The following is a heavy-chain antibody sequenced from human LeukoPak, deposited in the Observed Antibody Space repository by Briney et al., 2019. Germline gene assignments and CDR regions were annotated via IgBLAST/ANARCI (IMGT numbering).Heavy chain of an antibody. Sequence: GSLRLSCAASGFTFSSYAMAWVRQAPGKGLEWIGEINHSGSTNYNPSLKSRVTISVDTSKNQFSLKLSSVTAADTAVYYCARGLPDYDFWSGYRRVSYYFDYWGQGTLVTVSS. J-gene: IGHJ4*02. D-gene: IGHD3-3*01. CDR2: INHSGST. V-gene: IGHV4-34*01. CDR1: GFTFSSYA. CDR3: ARGLPDYDFWSGYRRVSYYFDY.